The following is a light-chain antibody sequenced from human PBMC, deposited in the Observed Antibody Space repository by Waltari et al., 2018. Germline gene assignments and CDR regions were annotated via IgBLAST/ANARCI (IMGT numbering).Light chain of an antibody. CDR2: SAS. J-gene: IGKJ4*01. CDR1: QFIRDA. CDR3: QQSFITPLT. Sequence: DVQMTQSPSSLSASVGDRVAITCRSSQFIRDALSWCQQKPGKAPKLLIHSASKLRAGVPSRFSGSGSGTLFTLIITSFQPEDFATYFCQQSFITPLTFGGGTRVEIK. V-gene: IGKV1-39*01.